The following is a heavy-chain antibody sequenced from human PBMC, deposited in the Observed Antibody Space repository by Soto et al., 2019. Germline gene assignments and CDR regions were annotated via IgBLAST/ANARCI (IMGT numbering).Heavy chain of an antibody. Sequence: EVQLMESGGGLVKPGGSLRLSCAASGFTFSSYTMIWVRQAPGKGLEWVSSISSSSSYIYYADSVKGRFTISRDNAKNSLYLQMNSLRAEDTAVYYCARFGYTTEAHWGQGTPVTVSS. J-gene: IGHJ4*02. CDR2: ISSSSSYI. D-gene: IGHD5-12*01. CDR3: ARFGYTTEAH. CDR1: GFTFSSYT. V-gene: IGHV3-21*01.